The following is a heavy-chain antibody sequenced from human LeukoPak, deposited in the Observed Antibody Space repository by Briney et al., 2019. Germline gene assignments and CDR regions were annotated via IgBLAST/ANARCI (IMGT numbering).Heavy chain of an antibody. Sequence: PGGSLRLSCAASEVTFSTYTMTWVRQAPGKGLEWVSSISGSGNYIYYADSLKGRFTISRDNANNLLFLQMSSLRAEDTAVYYCATIDYWGQGTLVTVSS. V-gene: IGHV3-21*06. CDR3: ATIDY. J-gene: IGHJ4*02. CDR1: EVTFSTYT. CDR2: ISGSGNYI.